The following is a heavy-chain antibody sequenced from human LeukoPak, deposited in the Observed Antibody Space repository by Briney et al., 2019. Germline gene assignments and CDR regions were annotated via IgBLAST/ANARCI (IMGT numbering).Heavy chain of an antibody. Sequence: SETLSLTCSVSGYSFTSGHYWGWIRQPPGKGLEWIGDIYHTGSTHYNPSLKSRVTISVDTFKNQFSLKLSSVAAADTAVYYCARYCSSTTCIPRGFDYWGQGTLVTVSS. J-gene: IGHJ4*02. D-gene: IGHD2-2*01. V-gene: IGHV4-38-2*01. CDR2: IYHTGST. CDR1: GYSFTSGHY. CDR3: ARYCSSTTCIPRGFDY.